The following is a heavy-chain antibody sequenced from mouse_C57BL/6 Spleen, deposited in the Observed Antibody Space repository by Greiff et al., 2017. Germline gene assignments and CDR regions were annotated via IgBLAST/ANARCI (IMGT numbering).Heavy chain of an antibody. CDR1: GYAFSSSW. D-gene: IGHD2-4*01. J-gene: IGHJ4*01. CDR3: ARAGYDYEYYALDY. Sequence: VQLQQSGPELVKPGASVKISCKASGYAFSSSWMNWVKQRPGQGLEWIGRIYPGDGATNYNGKFTGKATLTADKSSRTAYMKLSSLTSEDSAVYFCARAGYDYEYYALDYWGQGTSVTVSS. V-gene: IGHV1-82*01. CDR2: IYPGDGAT.